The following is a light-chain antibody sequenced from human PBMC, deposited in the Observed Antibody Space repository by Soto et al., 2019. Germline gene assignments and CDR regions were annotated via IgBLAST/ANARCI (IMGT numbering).Light chain of an antibody. CDR3: EQYATSSVT. Sequence: EIVLTQSPGTLSLSPGERATLSCRASQSVSNNYLAWYQQKPGQAPRLLIYGASNRATGIPDRFSGSGSGTDFTLTISRLEPGDFAMYYCEQYATSSVTFGQGTRLEIK. J-gene: IGKJ5*01. CDR1: QSVSNNY. CDR2: GAS. V-gene: IGKV3-20*01.